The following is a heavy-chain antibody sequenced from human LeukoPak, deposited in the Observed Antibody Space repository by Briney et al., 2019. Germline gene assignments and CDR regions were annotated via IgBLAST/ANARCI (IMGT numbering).Heavy chain of an antibody. Sequence: PGGSLRLSCTAPRFTFGDYVMSWVRQAPGKGLEWVGFIRSKVYGGATEYAASVEGRFTISREDSKRIAYLQMNSLRSEDTAVYYCASPVFLEKDSSAYYYWGQGTLVTVSS. V-gene: IGHV3-49*04. CDR1: RFTFGDYV. CDR2: IRSKVYGGAT. CDR3: ASPVFLEKDSSAYYY. J-gene: IGHJ4*02. D-gene: IGHD3-22*01.